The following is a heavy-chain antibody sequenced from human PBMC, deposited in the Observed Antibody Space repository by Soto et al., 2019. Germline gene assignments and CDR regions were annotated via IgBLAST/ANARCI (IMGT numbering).Heavy chain of an antibody. Sequence: QVPLVESGGGVVQPGRSLRLSCAASGFTFSSYGMHWVRQAPGKGLEWVAVIWYDGSNKYYADSVKGRFTISRDNSKNTLYLQMNSLRAEDTAVYYCAREGGMGATTLGDYWGQGTLVTVSS. V-gene: IGHV3-33*01. CDR3: AREGGMGATTLGDY. CDR2: IWYDGSNK. CDR1: GFTFSSYG. J-gene: IGHJ4*02. D-gene: IGHD1-26*01.